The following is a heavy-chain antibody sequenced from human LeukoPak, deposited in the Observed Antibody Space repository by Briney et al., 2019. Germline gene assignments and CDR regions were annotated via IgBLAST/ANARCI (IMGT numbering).Heavy chain of an antibody. CDR1: GGSISSSSYY. CDR3: AHSLVVVDDEWFDP. D-gene: IGHD3-22*01. J-gene: IGHJ5*02. Sequence: TLSLTCTVSGGSISSSSYYWGWIRQPPGKALEWLALIYWDDDKRYSPSLKSRLTITKDTSKNQVVLTMTNMDPVDTATYYCAHSLVVVDDEWFDPWGQGTLVTVSS. CDR2: IYWDDDK. V-gene: IGHV2-5*02.